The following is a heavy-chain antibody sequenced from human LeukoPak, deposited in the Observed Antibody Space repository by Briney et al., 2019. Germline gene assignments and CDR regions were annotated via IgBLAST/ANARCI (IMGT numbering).Heavy chain of an antibody. CDR1: GFTFSSYG. CDR3: ARESRDCSGGSCYWYYYYCGMDV. V-gene: IGHV3-33*01. D-gene: IGHD2-15*01. CDR2: IWYDGSNK. J-gene: IGHJ6*02. Sequence: GGSLRLSCAASGFTFSSYGMHWVRQAPGKGLEWVAVIWYDGSNKYYADSVKGRFTISRDNSKNTLYLQMNSLRAEDTAVYYCARESRDCSGGSCYWYYYYCGMDVWGQGTTVTVSS.